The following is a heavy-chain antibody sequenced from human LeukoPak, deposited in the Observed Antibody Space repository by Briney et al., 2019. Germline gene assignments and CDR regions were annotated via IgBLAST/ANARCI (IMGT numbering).Heavy chain of an antibody. CDR1: GYTLTSYG. CDR3: ARVGGFITGTTRANWFDP. V-gene: IGHV1-18*01. D-gene: IGHD1-20*01. CDR2: ISAYNGNT. Sequence: ASVKVSCKASGYTLTSYGISWVRQAPGQGLEWMGWISAYNGNTNYAQKLQGRVTMTTDTSTSTAYMELRSLRSDDTAVYYCARVGGFITGTTRANWFDPWGQGTLVTVSS. J-gene: IGHJ5*02.